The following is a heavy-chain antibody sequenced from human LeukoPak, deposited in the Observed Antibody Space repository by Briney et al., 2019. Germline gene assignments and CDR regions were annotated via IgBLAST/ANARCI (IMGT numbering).Heavy chain of an antibody. Sequence: GGSLRLSCAASEFTFSSYAMSWVRQAPGEGLEWVSAISGSGGSTYYADSVKGRFTISRDNSKNTLYLQMNSLRAEDTAVYYCAKDAQLGTAFDYWGQGTLVTVSS. CDR1: EFTFSSYA. V-gene: IGHV3-23*01. D-gene: IGHD1-7*01. J-gene: IGHJ4*02. CDR3: AKDAQLGTAFDY. CDR2: ISGSGGST.